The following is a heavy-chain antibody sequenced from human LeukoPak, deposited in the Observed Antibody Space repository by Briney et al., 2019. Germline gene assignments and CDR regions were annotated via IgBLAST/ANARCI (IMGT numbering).Heavy chain of an antibody. CDR1: GFTFSSYW. CDR2: IKQDGSEK. CDR3: ASGLNIVATIPPGDY. J-gene: IGHJ4*02. D-gene: IGHD5-12*01. V-gene: IGHV3-7*01. Sequence: SGGSLRLSCAASGFTFSSYWMSWVRQAPGKGLEWVANIKQDGSEKYYVDSVKGRFTISRDNAKNSLYLQMNSLRAEDTAVYYCASGLNIVATIPPGDYWGQGTLVTVSS.